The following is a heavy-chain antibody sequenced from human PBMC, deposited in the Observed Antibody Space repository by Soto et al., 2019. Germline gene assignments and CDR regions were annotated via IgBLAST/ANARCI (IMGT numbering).Heavy chain of an antibody. CDR2: ISGSGGST. V-gene: IGHV3-23*01. J-gene: IGHJ4*02. Sequence: LRLSCAASGFTFSSYSMSWVRQAPGKGLEWVSAISGSGGSTYYADSVKGRFTISRDNSKNTLYLQMNSLRAEDTAVYYCAKDSSITIFGVVIDYWGQGTLVTVSS. CDR3: AKDSSITIFGVVIDY. D-gene: IGHD3-3*01. CDR1: GFTFSSYS.